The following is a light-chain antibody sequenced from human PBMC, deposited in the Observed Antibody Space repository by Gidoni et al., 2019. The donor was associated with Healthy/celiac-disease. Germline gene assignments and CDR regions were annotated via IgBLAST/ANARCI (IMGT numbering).Light chain of an antibody. V-gene: IGLV3-1*01. CDR3: QAWDSSTGV. CDR1: KLGDNY. J-gene: IGLJ3*02. Sequence: SYELTQPPSVSVSPGQTASITCSGDKLGDNYACWYQQTPGQSPVLVIYQDSKRPSGIPERFSGSNSGNTATLTISGTQAMDEADYYCQAWDSSTGVFGGGTKLTVL. CDR2: QDS.